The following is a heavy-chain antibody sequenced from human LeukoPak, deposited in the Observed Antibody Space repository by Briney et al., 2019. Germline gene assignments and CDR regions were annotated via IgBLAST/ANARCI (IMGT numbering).Heavy chain of an antibody. Sequence: GGSLRLSCAASGFTFSSYWMHWVRQAPGKGLVWVPRINSDGSSTNYADSVKGRFTISRDSAKNTLYLQMNSLRAEDTAVYYCARDGVRVYGFGVDYWGQGTLVTVSS. CDR2: INSDGSST. V-gene: IGHV3-74*01. CDR1: GFTFSSYW. CDR3: ARDGVRVYGFGVDY. D-gene: IGHD2-8*01. J-gene: IGHJ4*02.